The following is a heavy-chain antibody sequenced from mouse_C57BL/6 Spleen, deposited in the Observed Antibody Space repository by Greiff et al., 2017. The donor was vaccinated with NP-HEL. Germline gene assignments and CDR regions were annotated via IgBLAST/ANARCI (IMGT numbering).Heavy chain of an antibody. CDR2: IDPSDSYT. CDR3: ARPVVASYWYFDV. D-gene: IGHD1-1*01. Sequence: QFQLQQPGAELVMPGASVKLSCKASGYTFTSYWMHWVKQRPGQGLEWIGEIDPSDSYTNYNQKFKGKSTLTVDKSSSTAYMQLSSLTSEDSAVYYCARPVVASYWYFDVWGTGTTVTVSS. J-gene: IGHJ1*03. CDR1: GYTFTSYW. V-gene: IGHV1-69*01.